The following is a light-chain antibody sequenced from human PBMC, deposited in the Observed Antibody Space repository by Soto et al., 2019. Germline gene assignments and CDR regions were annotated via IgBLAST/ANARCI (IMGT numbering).Light chain of an antibody. Sequence: EIVLTQSPATLPVSPGERATLSCRASQSVSSNLAWYQQKPGQAPRLLISGASRRATGIPDRFSGAGSGTDFTLTISRLEPEDFALYYCQQHDILPITFGQGTRLEIK. V-gene: IGKV3-20*01. CDR2: GAS. J-gene: IGKJ5*01. CDR3: QQHDILPIT. CDR1: QSVSSN.